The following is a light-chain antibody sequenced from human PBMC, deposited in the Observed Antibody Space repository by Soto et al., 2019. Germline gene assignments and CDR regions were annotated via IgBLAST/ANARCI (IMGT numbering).Light chain of an antibody. CDR1: QSVLYSSNNKNY. V-gene: IGKV4-1*01. CDR2: WAS. Sequence: DIVMTQSPDSLAVSLGERATINCKSSQSVLYSSNNKNYLAWYQQKPGQPPKLLIYWASTRESGVPDRFSGSGSGTDFTLTISSLQAEDVALYYCQQYYTIPLTFGQGTRLEIK. J-gene: IGKJ5*01. CDR3: QQYYTIPLT.